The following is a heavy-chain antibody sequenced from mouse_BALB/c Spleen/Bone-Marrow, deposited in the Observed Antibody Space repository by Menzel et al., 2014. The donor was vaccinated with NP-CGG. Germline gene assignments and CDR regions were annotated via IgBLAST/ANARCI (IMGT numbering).Heavy chain of an antibody. V-gene: IGHV1-5*01. CDR2: IYPGNSGT. D-gene: IGHD1-1*01. CDR1: GYSFTSYW. Sequence: EVQLQQSGTVLARPGASVKMSCKASGYSFTSYWMYWIKQRPGQGLEWIGAIYPGNSGTSYNQNFKGKAKLTAVTSASTAYMELSSLKNEDLAVYYCTKSITTAVDFDNWGQGTSPTVS. CDR3: TKSITTAVDFDN. J-gene: IGHJ2*03.